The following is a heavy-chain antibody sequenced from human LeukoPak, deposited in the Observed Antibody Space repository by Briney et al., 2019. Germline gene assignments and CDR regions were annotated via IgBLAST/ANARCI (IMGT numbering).Heavy chain of an antibody. CDR2: INHSGST. Sequence: SETLSLTCAVYGESFSAYYWTWIRRAPGKGLEFIREINHSGSTSYNPSLQSRVTMSVDTSKSQFSLTLSSLTAADTAEYYCARLKPPRYYFDYWGQGIQVIVSS. D-gene: IGHD1-14*01. V-gene: IGHV4-34*01. CDR3: ARLKPPRYYFDY. J-gene: IGHJ4*02. CDR1: GESFSAYY.